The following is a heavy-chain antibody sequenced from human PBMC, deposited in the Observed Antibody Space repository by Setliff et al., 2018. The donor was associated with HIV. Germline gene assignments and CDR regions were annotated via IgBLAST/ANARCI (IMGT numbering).Heavy chain of an antibody. CDR1: GYTFSSYG. J-gene: IGHJ4*02. V-gene: IGHV1-18*01. Sequence: ASVKVSCKASGYTFSSYGVNWVRQAPGQGLEWMGRLSGDNGNTKYAQKFQGRVIMTTDTSTSTAYMELRSLRSDDTAVYYCVRGSNSGMYYFDYWGLGTLVTVSS. CDR3: VRGSNSGMYYFDY. D-gene: IGHD5-12*01. CDR2: LSGDNGNT.